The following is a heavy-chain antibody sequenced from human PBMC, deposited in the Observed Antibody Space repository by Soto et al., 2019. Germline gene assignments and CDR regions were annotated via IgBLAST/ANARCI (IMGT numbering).Heavy chain of an antibody. CDR1: GFTFSSYG. CDR2: ISGSGGST. D-gene: IGHD4-4*01. J-gene: IGHJ4*02. Sequence: RRLSCAASGFTFSSYGMSWVRQAPGKGLEWVSVISGSGGSTYYADSVKGRFTISRDNSKNKLYLQMNSLRAEDTAVYYCAKDSNIYDYWGQGTLVTVSS. V-gene: IGHV3-23*01. CDR3: AKDSNIYDY.